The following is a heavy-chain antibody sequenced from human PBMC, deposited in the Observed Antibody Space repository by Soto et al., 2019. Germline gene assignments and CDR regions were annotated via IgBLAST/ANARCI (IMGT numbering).Heavy chain of an antibody. V-gene: IGHV4-59*01. CDR1: AASFSKYY. Sequence: LSLTCTVSAASFSKYYWTWIRQPPGKGLEWIGYIYFNGNTKYSPSLEGRLTISIDTSKKEFSLKLTSVTAADAAVYYCASVTFGGIVLAHWGQGTLVTVSS. CDR2: IYFNGNT. J-gene: IGHJ4*02. CDR3: ASVTFGGIVLAH. D-gene: IGHD3-16*01.